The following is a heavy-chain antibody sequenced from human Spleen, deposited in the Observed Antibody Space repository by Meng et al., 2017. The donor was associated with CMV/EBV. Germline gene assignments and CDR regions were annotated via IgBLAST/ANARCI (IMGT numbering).Heavy chain of an antibody. CDR1: GFTFSSYS. D-gene: IGHD3-22*01. CDR3: AKDKGTSGYWAFDI. CDR2: IRYDGTDK. V-gene: IGHV3-30*02. J-gene: IGHJ3*02. Sequence: GESLKISCAASGFTFSSYSIHWVRQAPGKGLEWVAFIRYDGTDKYYADSVKGRFTISRDNSKNTLYLQMNSLRAGDTAVYYCAKDKGTSGYWAFDIWGQGTMVTVSS.